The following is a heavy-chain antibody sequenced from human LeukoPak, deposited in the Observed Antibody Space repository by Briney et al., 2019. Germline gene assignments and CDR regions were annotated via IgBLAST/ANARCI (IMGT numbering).Heavy chain of an antibody. CDR2: FDPEDGET. V-gene: IGHV1-24*01. CDR3: ARAWGNDYDLNY. CDR1: GYTLTELS. D-gene: IGHD3-3*01. J-gene: IGHJ4*02. Sequence: ASVKVSCKVSGYTLTELSMHWVRQAPGKGLEWMGGFDPEDGETIYAQKFQGRVTMTEDTSTDTAYMELSSLRSEDTAVYYCARAWGNDYDLNYWGQGTLVTVSS.